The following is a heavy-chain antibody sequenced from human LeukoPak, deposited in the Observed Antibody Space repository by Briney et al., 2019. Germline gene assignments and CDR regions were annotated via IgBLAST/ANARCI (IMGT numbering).Heavy chain of an antibody. CDR2: IYTSGST. CDR1: GGSISSSSYY. V-gene: IGHV4-61*02. Sequence: SETLSLTCTVSGGSISSSSYYWSWIRQPAGKGLEWIGRIYTSGSTNYNPSLKSRVTISVDTSKNQFSLKLSSVTAADTAVYYCARDRSGRSGYYYYYYMDVWGKGTTVTISS. J-gene: IGHJ6*03. D-gene: IGHD2-15*01. CDR3: ARDRSGRSGYYYYYYMDV.